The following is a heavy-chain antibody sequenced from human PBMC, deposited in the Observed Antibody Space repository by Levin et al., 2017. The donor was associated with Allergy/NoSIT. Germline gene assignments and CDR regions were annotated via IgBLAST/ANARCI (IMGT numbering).Heavy chain of an antibody. CDR2: IYPGDSDT. CDR3: ARKSTIFGVADNWFDP. CDR1: GYSFTSYW. Sequence: GESLKISCKGSGYSFTSYWIGWVRQMPGKGLEWMGIIYPGDSDTRYSPSFQGQVTISADKSISTAYLQWSSLKASDTAMYYCARKSTIFGVADNWFDPWGQGTLVTVSS. D-gene: IGHD3-3*01. V-gene: IGHV5-51*01. J-gene: IGHJ5*02.